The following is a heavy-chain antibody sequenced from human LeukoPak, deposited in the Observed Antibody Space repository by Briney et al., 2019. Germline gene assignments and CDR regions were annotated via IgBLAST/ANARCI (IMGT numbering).Heavy chain of an antibody. Sequence: GGSLRLSCAGSGFTFGSYSMGWVRQAPGKGLEWVSVISGSGDSTFYTDFVKGRFTISRDDSKNTLYLQMSSLRADDTAVYYCAKGSSASCYSSVNFWGQGTLVTVSS. CDR2: ISGSGDST. CDR1: GFTFGSYS. CDR3: AKGSSASCYSSVNF. J-gene: IGHJ4*02. D-gene: IGHD2-15*01. V-gene: IGHV3-23*01.